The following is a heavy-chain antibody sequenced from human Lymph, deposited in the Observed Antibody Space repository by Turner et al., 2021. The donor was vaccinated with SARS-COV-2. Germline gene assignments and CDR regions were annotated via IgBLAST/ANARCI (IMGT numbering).Heavy chain of an antibody. D-gene: IGHD1-26*01. J-gene: IGHJ4*02. Sequence: EVQLVESGGGVVRPGGSLRLSCAASGFTFDDYGMNWVRQALGKGLECVFSINWNGGSIGYADSVKGRFTISRDNAKNSLYLQMNSLRAEDTAFYHCARGTGATVYWGQGTLVTVSS. CDR3: ARGTGATVY. CDR2: INWNGGSI. CDR1: GFTFDDYG. V-gene: IGHV3-20*01.